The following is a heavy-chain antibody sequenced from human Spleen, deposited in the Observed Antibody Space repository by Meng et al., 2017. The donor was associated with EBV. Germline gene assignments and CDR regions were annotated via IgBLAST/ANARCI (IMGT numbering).Heavy chain of an antibody. Sequence: QVQRRASGPGLVRPSGTLSLTCAVSRGFITSGDWWSWVRQSPGKGLEWIGEIHHSGGTSYNPSLKSRVTISLDMSKDQFSLRLSSVTAADTAVYYCARAGYHRPASEYWGQGTLVTVSS. CDR2: IHHSGGT. J-gene: IGHJ4*02. CDR1: RGFITSGDW. CDR3: ARAGYHRPASEY. V-gene: IGHV4-4*02. D-gene: IGHD2-15*01.